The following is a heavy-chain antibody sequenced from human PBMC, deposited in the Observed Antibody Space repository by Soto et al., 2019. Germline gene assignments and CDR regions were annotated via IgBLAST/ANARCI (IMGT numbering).Heavy chain of an antibody. D-gene: IGHD2-2*02. V-gene: IGHV4-31*03. CDR1: GDSISRVGYY. J-gene: IGHJ6*02. CDR3: ASYCSSTSYYKLRKAYWGMDV. CDR2: SYCSGST. Sequence: TLSLTCTVSGDSISRVGYYWSGIRQHPGQGLEWVGYSYCSGSTYYNPSLNSRVTISVDTTKNQFSLKLRSVTAADTAMYYCASYCSSTSYYKLRKAYWGMDVSGQGTWVTFCS.